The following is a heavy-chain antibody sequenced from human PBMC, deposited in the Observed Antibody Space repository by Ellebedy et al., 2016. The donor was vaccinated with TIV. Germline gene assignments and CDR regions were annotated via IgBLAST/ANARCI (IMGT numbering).Heavy chain of an antibody. V-gene: IGHV3-21*01. D-gene: IGHD6-13*01. CDR3: ARGSDRSSWYLNWFGP. CDR2: ISSSSSYI. CDR1: GFTFSSYS. Sequence: GGSLRLSCAASGFTFSSYSMNWVRQAPGKGLEWVSSISSSSSYIYYADSVKGRFTISRDNAKNSLYLQMNSLRAEDTAVYYCARGSDRSSWYLNWFGPWGQGTLVTVSS. J-gene: IGHJ5*02.